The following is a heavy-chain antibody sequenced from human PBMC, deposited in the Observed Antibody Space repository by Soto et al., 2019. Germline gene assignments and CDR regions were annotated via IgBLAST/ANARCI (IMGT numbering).Heavy chain of an antibody. CDR2: IYYSGST. V-gene: IGHV4-59*08. J-gene: IGHJ4*02. Sequence: SETLSLTCTVSGGSISSYYWSWIRQPPGKGLEWIGYIYYSGSTNYNPSLKSRVTISADTSKNQFSLKLSSVTAADTAVYYCAGFYSSSIDYWGQGTLVTVSS. CDR3: AGFYSSSIDY. CDR1: GGSISSYY. D-gene: IGHD6-6*01.